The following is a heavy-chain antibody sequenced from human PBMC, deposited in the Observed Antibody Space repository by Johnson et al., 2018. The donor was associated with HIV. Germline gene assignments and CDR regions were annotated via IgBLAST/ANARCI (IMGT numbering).Heavy chain of an antibody. CDR3: ARSKDCSGGSCPDAFDI. D-gene: IGHD2-15*01. J-gene: IGHJ3*02. Sequence: QVQLVESGGGLVKPGGSLRLSCVASGFTFSDYYMSWVRQAPGKGLEWVSYISNSGSTIYSADAVQGRFTISRDNAKNSLYVQMNSLRVEDTAVYYCARSKDCSGGSCPDAFDIWGQGTMGIVSS. V-gene: IGHV3-11*04. CDR2: ISNSGSTI. CDR1: GFTFSDYY.